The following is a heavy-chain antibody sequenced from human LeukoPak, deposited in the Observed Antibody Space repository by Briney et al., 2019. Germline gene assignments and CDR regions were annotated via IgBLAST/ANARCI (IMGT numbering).Heavy chain of an antibody. D-gene: IGHD3-3*01. CDR2: IYHSGST. J-gene: IGHJ6*03. CDR1: GYSISSGYY. Sequence: ASETLSLTCTVSGYSISSGYYWGWIRQLPGKGLEWIGSIYHSGSTYYNPSLKSRVTISVDTSKNQFSLKLSSVTAADTAVYYCARRWSGLYYYYYMDVWGKGTTVTVSS. CDR3: ARRWSGLYYYYYMDV. V-gene: IGHV4-38-2*02.